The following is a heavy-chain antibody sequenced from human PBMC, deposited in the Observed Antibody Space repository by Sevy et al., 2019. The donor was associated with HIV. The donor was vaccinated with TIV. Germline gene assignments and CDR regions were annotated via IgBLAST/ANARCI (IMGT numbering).Heavy chain of an antibody. V-gene: IGHV3-33*01. Sequence: GGSLRLSCAASGFNFSIYGMHWVRQAPGKGLEWVALIYYDESSQYYADSVKGRFTISRDNSKNTLYLQMNSLRVEDTPLYYCVRGRDYRNFDYWGQGTLVTVSS. CDR3: VRGRDYRNFDY. CDR2: IYYDESSQ. J-gene: IGHJ4*02. D-gene: IGHD4-17*01. CDR1: GFNFSIYG.